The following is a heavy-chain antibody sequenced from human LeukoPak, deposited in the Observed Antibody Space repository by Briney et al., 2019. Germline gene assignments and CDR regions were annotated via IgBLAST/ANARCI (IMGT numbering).Heavy chain of an antibody. Sequence: SGPTLVKPTQTLTLTCSFSGFSLDSNGEGVGWIRQPPGKALEWLALLYWDDRYRYSPSLKTGLTITRDTSKNQVVLTLANMDPVDTGTYYCVHASIRGLIVWFDPWGQGTLVTVSS. D-gene: IGHD3-10*01. CDR2: LYWDDRY. V-gene: IGHV2-5*02. CDR3: VHASIRGLIVWFDP. CDR1: GFSLDSNGEG. J-gene: IGHJ5*02.